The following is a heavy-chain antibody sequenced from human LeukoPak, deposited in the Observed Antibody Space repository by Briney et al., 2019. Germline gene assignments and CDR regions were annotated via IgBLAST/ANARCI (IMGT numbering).Heavy chain of an antibody. D-gene: IGHD2-15*01. CDR1: GFTFSSYG. J-gene: IGHJ6*04. CDR2: ISYDGSNK. Sequence: PGGSLRLSCAASGFTFSSYGMHWVRQAPGKGLEWVAVISYDGSNKYYADSVKGRFTISRDNSKNTLYLQMNSLRAGDTAVYYCAKDLSLYCSGGSCYSPYYYGMDVWGKGTTVTVSS. V-gene: IGHV3-30*18. CDR3: AKDLSLYCSGGSCYSPYYYGMDV.